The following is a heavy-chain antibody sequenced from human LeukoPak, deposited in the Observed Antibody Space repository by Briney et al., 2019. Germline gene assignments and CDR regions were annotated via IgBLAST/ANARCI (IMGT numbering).Heavy chain of an antibody. J-gene: IGHJ4*02. CDR1: GFTFSAYY. V-gene: IGHV3-11*01. D-gene: IGHD6-19*01. CDR3: ARDRGAVAGQYFDY. CDR2: ISSSGDSE. Sequence: GGSLRLSCAASGFTFSAYYMSWIRQAPGKGPEWISYISSSGDSEYYADSMKGRFTISRDNAKKSLYLQMNSLRAEDTAVYYCARDRGAVAGQYFDYWGQGTLVTVSS.